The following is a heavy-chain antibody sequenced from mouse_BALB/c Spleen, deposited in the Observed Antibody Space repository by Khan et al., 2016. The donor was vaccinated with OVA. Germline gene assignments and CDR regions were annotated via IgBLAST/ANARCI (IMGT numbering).Heavy chain of an antibody. CDR3: ARQPYYHYNIMDY. D-gene: IGHD2-10*01. J-gene: IGHJ4*01. CDR2: IWSDGST. V-gene: IGHV2-6-1*01. Sequence: VKLLESGPGLAAPSPSLSITCTISGFSLTNYGVHWIRQPPGKGLEWLVVIWSDGSTTYNSALQSRLTITKDNSQSQVFLKMNGLQTDDTAIYFCARQPYYHYNIMDYWGQGTSVTVSS. CDR1: GFSLTNYG.